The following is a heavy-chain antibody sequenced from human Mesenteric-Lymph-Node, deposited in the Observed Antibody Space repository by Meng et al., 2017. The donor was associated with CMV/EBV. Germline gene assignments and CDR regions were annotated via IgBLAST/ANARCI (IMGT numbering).Heavy chain of an antibody. V-gene: IGHV3-21*01. CDR1: GFTFSAYN. D-gene: IGHD2-2*01. J-gene: IGHJ4*02. CDR3: ARDHLAVVTPTTNIDE. Sequence: GESLKISCAASGFTFSAYNMNWVRQGPGKGLEWVSSISSSSSYIYYADSVKGRFTISRDNAKNSLYLQMNSLRVEDTAVYYCARDHLAVVTPTTNIDEWGQGNLVTVSS. CDR2: ISSSSSYI.